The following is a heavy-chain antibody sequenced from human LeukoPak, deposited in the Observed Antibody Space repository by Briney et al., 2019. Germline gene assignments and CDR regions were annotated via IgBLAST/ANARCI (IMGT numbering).Heavy chain of an antibody. D-gene: IGHD3-3*01. CDR2: IYWDDDT. CDR1: GFSLNTSGVG. Sequence: SGPTLVNPTQTLTLTCTFSGFSLNTSGVGVGWIRQPPGKALEWLALIYWDDDTRYSPSLKPRLTITKDTSKNQVVLTLSNIDPVDTATYYCAHRHYDSWSDSHLGWFDPWGQGTLATVSS. CDR3: AHRHYDSWSDSHLGWFDP. J-gene: IGHJ5*02. V-gene: IGHV2-5*02.